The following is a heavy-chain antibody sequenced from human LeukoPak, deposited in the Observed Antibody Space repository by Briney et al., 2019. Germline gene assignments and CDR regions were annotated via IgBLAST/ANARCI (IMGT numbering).Heavy chain of an antibody. D-gene: IGHD1-26*01. CDR1: GYTFSGYY. CDR3: ARGVVVGATKDFDY. J-gene: IGHJ4*02. CDR2: ITPMFGAA. V-gene: IGHV1-69*13. Sequence: SAKVSCKASGYTFSGYYMHWVRQAPGQGLEWMGSITPMFGAANYAQKFQGKVTISADESTSTAHMELSSLGSEDTAVYYCARGVVVGATKDFDYWGQGTLVTVSS.